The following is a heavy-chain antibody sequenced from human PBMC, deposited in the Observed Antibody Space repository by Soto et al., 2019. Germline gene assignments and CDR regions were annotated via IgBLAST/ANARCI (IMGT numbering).Heavy chain of an antibody. V-gene: IGHV1-69*06. J-gene: IGHJ5*02. CDR1: GGTFSSYA. CDR3: ARDPPLNNWFDP. Sequence: ASVQVSCQASGGTFSSYAISWVRQAPGQGLEWMGGIIPIFGTENYAQKFQGRVTITADKSTSTAYMELSSLRSEDTAVYYCARDPPLNNWFDPWGQGTLVTVSS. CDR2: IIPIFGTE.